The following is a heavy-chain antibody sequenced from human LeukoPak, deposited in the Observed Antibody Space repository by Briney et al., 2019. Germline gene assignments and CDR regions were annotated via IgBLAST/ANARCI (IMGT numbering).Heavy chain of an antibody. J-gene: IGHJ4*02. V-gene: IGHV3-73*01. Sequence: GGSLRLSCAASGFTFSGSVMHWVRQASGKGLEWVGRIRSKAISYATAYAASVKGRFTISRDDSKNTAYLQMNSLKTEDTAVYYCSVNYCSGGSCYMLWGQGTLVTVSS. D-gene: IGHD2-15*01. CDR3: SVNYCSGGSCYML. CDR2: IRSKAISYAT. CDR1: GFTFSGSV.